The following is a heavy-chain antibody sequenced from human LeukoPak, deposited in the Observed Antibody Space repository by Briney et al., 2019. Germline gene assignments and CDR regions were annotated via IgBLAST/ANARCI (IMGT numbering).Heavy chain of an antibody. J-gene: IGHJ3*02. CDR1: GFTFSSCS. V-gene: IGHV3-21*01. Sequence: GGSLRLSCAASGFTFSSCSMNWVRQAPGKGLEWVSSISSSSSYIYYADSVKGRFTISRDNAKNSLYLQMNSLRAEDTAVYYCARDLVGFGAFDIWGQGTMVTVSS. CDR2: ISSSSSYI. D-gene: IGHD1-26*01. CDR3: ARDLVGFGAFDI.